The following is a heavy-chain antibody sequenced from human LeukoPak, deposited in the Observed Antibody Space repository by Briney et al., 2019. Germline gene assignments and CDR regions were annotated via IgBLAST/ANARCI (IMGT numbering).Heavy chain of an antibody. CDR1: GGSISSYY. Sequence: SETLSLTCTVSGGSISSYYWSWIRQPPGKGLEWIGYIYYSGSTNYNPSLKSRVTISVDTSKNQFSLKLSSVTAADTAVYYCARDFNHIVAAGDDAFDIWGQGTMVTVSS. D-gene: IGHD6-13*01. CDR3: ARDFNHIVAAGDDAFDI. CDR2: IYYSGST. J-gene: IGHJ3*02. V-gene: IGHV4-59*01.